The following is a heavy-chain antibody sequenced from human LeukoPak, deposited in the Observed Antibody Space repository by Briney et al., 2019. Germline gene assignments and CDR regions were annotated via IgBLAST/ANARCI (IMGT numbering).Heavy chain of an antibody. V-gene: IGHV4-39*01. CDR2: IYYSGST. CDR3: ARGLSITGTTPDY. D-gene: IGHD1-7*01. Sequence: SETLSLTCTVSGGSLSSSSYYWGWIRQPPGKGLEWIGSIYYSGSTYYNPSLKSRVTISVDTSKNQFSLKLSSVTAADTAVYYCARGLSITGTTPDYWGQGALVTVSS. J-gene: IGHJ4*02. CDR1: GGSLSSSSYY.